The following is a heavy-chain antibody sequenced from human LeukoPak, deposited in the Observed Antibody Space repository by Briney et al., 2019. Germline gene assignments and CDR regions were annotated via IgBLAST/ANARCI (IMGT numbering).Heavy chain of an antibody. CDR1: GFTFSSYA. D-gene: IGHD2-21*02. Sequence: PGGSLRLSCAASGFTFSSYAMSWVRQAPGKGLEWVSAISGSGGSTYYADSVKGRFTNSRDNSKNSVYLQMNSLRVEDTALYYCARGSGLANCGGDCYAPWDYWGQGTQVTVSS. V-gene: IGHV3-23*01. CDR2: ISGSGGST. J-gene: IGHJ4*02. CDR3: ARGSGLANCGGDCYAPWDY.